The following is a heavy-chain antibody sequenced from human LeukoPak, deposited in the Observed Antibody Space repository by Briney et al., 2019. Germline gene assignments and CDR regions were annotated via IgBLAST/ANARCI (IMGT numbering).Heavy chain of an antibody. D-gene: IGHD3-10*01. CDR2: IYHSGST. V-gene: IGHV4-38-2*01. CDR1: GYSISSGYY. J-gene: IGHJ4*02. Sequence: SGTLSLTCAVSGYSISSGYYWGWIRQPPGKGLEWIGSIYHSGSTYYNPSLKSRVIISVDTSKNQFSLKLSSVTAADTAVYYCASEFRGYFDYWGQGTLVTVSS. CDR3: ASEFRGYFDY.